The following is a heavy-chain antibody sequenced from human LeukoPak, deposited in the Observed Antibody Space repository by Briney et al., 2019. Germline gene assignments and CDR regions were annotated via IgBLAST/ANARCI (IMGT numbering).Heavy chain of an antibody. CDR3: AKVPYSDYGSGRPPFMDV. D-gene: IGHD3-10*01. J-gene: IGHJ6*02. Sequence: PGGSLRLSWAASGFTFSSYAMSWVRQAPGKGLEWVSTIDYSGGSTYYADSVKGRFTISRDNSKNTLYMQMNSLRAEDTAIYYCAKVPYSDYGSGRPPFMDVWGQGTTVAVS. CDR1: GFTFSSYA. V-gene: IGHV3-23*01. CDR2: IDYSGGST.